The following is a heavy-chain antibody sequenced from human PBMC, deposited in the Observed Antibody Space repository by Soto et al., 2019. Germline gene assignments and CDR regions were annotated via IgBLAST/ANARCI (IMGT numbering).Heavy chain of an antibody. Sequence: QVQLVESGGGVVQPGRSLRLSCAASGFTFTYYGMHWVRQAPGKGLEWVAAIQSDGTKEYYLDFVKGRFTISRDDSKNTLSLQMNDLRAEDAAVYYCARDDDTSGHSSHFGYWGQGTLVTV. CDR2: IQSDGTKE. CDR1: GFTFTYYG. D-gene: IGHD3-22*01. J-gene: IGHJ4*02. CDR3: ARDDDTSGHSSHFGY. V-gene: IGHV3-33*01.